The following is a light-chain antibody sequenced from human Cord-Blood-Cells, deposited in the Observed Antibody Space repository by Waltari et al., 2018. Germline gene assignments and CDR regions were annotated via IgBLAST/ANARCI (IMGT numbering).Light chain of an antibody. J-gene: IGKJ4*01. CDR1: QRISSY. CDR3: QQRYSTPLT. CDR2: AAS. Sequence: IQMTQSPSSLSASVGDRVTITCRASQRISSYLNWYQQKPGKAPKLLIYAASSLQSGVPSRFSGSGSGTGFTLTISSLQPEDFATYYCQQRYSTPLTFGGGTKVEIK. V-gene: IGKV1-39*01.